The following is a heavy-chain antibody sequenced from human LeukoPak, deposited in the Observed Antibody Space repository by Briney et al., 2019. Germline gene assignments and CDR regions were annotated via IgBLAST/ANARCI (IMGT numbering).Heavy chain of an antibody. D-gene: IGHD5-24*01. V-gene: IGHV3-53*01. CDR1: GFTVSSNY. Sequence: GGSLRLSCAASGFTVSSNYMSWVRQAPGEGLEWVSVIYSGGSTYYADSVKGRFTISRDNSKNTLYLQMNSLRAEDTAVYYCARGGMATIFDYWGQGTLVTVSS. CDR2: IYSGGST. CDR3: ARGGMATIFDY. J-gene: IGHJ4*02.